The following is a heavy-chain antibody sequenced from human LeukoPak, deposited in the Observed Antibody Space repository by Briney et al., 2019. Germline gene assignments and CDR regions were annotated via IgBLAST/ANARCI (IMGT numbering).Heavy chain of an antibody. CDR1: GGSISSYY. CDR3: ARGVLGSGWYFRWSDP. CDR2: IYYSGST. D-gene: IGHD6-19*01. V-gene: IGHV4-59*01. J-gene: IGHJ5*02. Sequence: KPSETLSLTCTVSGGSISSYYWSWIRQPPGKGLEWIGYIYYSGSTNYNPSLKSRVTISVDTSKNQFSLKLSSVTAADTAVYYCARGVLGSGWYFRWSDPWGQGTLVTVSS.